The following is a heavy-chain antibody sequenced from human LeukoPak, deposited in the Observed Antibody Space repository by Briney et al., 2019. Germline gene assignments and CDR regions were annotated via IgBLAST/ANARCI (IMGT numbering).Heavy chain of an antibody. V-gene: IGHV3-15*01. CDR1: GFTFSSYA. J-gene: IGHJ4*02. CDR3: AKEKVGRFDYRDYVEDYSDDY. CDR2: IKSKSEDGAR. D-gene: IGHD4-17*01. Sequence: GRSLRLSCAASGFTFSSYAIHWVRQAPGKGLEWVGRIKSKSEDGARDYAAPVKGRFTISRDNSKNTLYLQMNSLRAEDTAVYYCAKEKVGRFDYRDYVEDYSDDYWGQGTLVTVSS.